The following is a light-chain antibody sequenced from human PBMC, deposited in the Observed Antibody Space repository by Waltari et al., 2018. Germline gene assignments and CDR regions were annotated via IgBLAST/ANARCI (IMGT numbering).Light chain of an antibody. J-gene: IGKJ4*01. CDR3: RQRRNWPLT. CDR2: DAS. V-gene: IGKV3-11*01. Sequence: IVLTQSPAILSFSPGERATLSCRASQSVVSYLAWYQQRPGQSPRLRIYDASYRSTRIPARFSGSGSETDLTLTISSLQPEDFAVYDCRQRRNWPLTFGGGTRVQI. CDR1: QSVVSY.